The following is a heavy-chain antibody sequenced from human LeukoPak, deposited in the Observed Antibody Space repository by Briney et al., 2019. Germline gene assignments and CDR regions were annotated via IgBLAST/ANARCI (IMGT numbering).Heavy chain of an antibody. CDR2: IIPIFGTA. D-gene: IGHD6-19*01. CDR1: GGTFSSYA. Sequence: SVKVSCKASGGTFSSYAISWVRQAPGQGLEWMGGIIPIFGTANYAQKFQGRVTITADESTSTAYVELSSLRSEDTAVYYCARDPIAVAGTEVDYWGQGTLVTVSS. J-gene: IGHJ4*02. V-gene: IGHV1-69*13. CDR3: ARDPIAVAGTEVDY.